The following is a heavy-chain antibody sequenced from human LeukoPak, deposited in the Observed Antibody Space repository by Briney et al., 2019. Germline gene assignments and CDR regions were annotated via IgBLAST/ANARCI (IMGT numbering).Heavy chain of an antibody. CDR1: GFTFSDYY. J-gene: IGHJ4*02. D-gene: IGHD6-19*01. V-gene: IGHV3-11*04. CDR3: ARDDGSAWFFRY. CDR2: ISSSGNTK. Sequence: KPGGSLRLSCAASGFTFSDYYMSWIRQAPGKGLEWVSYISSSGNTKYYADSVKGRFTISRDNAKNSLYLQMNSLRAEDTAVYYCARDDGSAWFFRYWGQGTLVTVSS.